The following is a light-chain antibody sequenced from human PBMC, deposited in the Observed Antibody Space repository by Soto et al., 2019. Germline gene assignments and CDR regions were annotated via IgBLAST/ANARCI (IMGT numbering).Light chain of an antibody. CDR2: GAS. J-gene: IGKJ1*01. CDR1: QSVSSAY. CDR3: QEYGRSPPP. Sequence: ESVLTQSPGTLSLSPGERATLSCRASQSVSSAYLAWYQQKPGQAPRLLIHGASSRAIGIPDRFSGSGSGTDVTLTVSKLEPEDLALYYCQEYGRSPPPFGQGNKVEIK. V-gene: IGKV3-20*01.